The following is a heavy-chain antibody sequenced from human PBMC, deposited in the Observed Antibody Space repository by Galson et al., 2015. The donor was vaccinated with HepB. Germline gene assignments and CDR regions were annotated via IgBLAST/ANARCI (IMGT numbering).Heavy chain of an antibody. CDR2: IWYDGGDK. D-gene: IGHD3-3*01. J-gene: IGHJ4*02. CDR1: GFTFTTYG. Sequence: SLRLSCAASGFTFTTYGIHWVRQAPGKGLEWVAVIWYDGGDKYYADSVKGRFTISRDNAKSTVYLQMNSLRAEDTAVYYCARDYSGRFFDLWGQGTLVTVSS. CDR3: ARDYSGRFFDL. V-gene: IGHV3-33*01.